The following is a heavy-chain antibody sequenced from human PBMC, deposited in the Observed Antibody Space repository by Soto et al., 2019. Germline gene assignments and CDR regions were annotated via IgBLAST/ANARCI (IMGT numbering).Heavy chain of an antibody. CDR2: TFFRSKQYN. D-gene: IGHD2-15*01. Sequence: SQTLSLTCAISGDSVSSNTAAWNWIRQSPSRGLEWLGRTFFRSKQYNDYAESLKSRITINPDTSKNQFSLHLDSVTPEDTAVYYCVRARWSADALDIWGQGTMVTVSS. CDR3: VRARWSADALDI. CDR1: GDSVSSNTAA. V-gene: IGHV6-1*01. J-gene: IGHJ3*02.